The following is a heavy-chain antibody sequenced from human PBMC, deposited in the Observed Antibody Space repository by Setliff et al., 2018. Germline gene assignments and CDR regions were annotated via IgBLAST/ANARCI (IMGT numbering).Heavy chain of an antibody. Sequence: SETLSLTCAVYGGSFSGYYWSWIRQPPGKRLEWIGYIYYSGSTYYNPSLKSRVTISVDTSKNQFSLKLSSVTAADTAVYYCARGYYDILTGYYIGYWGQGTLVTVSS. CDR1: GGSFSGYY. J-gene: IGHJ4*02. CDR3: ARGYYDILTGYYIGY. CDR2: IYYSGST. V-gene: IGHV4-34*01. D-gene: IGHD3-9*01.